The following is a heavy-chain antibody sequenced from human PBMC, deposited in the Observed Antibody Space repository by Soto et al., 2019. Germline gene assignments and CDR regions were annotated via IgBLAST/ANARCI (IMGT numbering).Heavy chain of an antibody. CDR3: ATWSHSSGWSLNDC. CDR1: GFTFNNYA. J-gene: IGHJ4*01. CDR2: ISGSGFRT. D-gene: IGHD6-19*01. Sequence: EVQLLESGGGLVQPGGSLRLSCAASGFTFNNYAMSWVRQAPGKGLEWVSGISGSGFRTFYADYVKGRFTISRHNSKNVLYLQMSSLRAEDTAVYYCATWSHSSGWSLNDCWGHGTLVTVSS. V-gene: IGHV3-23*01.